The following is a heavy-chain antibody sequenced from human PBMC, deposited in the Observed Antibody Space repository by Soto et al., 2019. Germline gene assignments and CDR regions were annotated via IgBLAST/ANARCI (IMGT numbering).Heavy chain of an antibody. CDR2: IYWDDDK. CDR3: AHRTGVIKEFQL. CDR1: GFSLSNSGMG. D-gene: IGHD7-27*01. J-gene: IGHJ1*01. Sequence: QITLKESGPTLVKPTQTLTLTRTFSGFSLSNSGMGVGWIRQPPGKALEWLALIYWDDDKRYSPSLKNRLTITKDTSRNQVVLTLTNIDPVDTATYYCAHRTGVIKEFQLWGQGTLVTVSS. V-gene: IGHV2-5*02.